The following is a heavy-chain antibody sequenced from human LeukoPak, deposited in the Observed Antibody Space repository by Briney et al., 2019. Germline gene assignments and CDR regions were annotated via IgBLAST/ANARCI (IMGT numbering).Heavy chain of an antibody. CDR3: ARDPNYYDSSGYSYFDY. J-gene: IGHJ4*02. Sequence: GGSLRLSCVASGFIFRNYWMSWVRQAPGKGLEWVANINHDGRDKNYVDSVKGRFTISRDNSKNTLYLQMNSLRAEDTAVYYCARDPNYYDSSGYSYFDYWGQGTLVTVSS. CDR1: GFIFRNYW. V-gene: IGHV3-7*01. CDR2: INHDGRDK. D-gene: IGHD3-22*01.